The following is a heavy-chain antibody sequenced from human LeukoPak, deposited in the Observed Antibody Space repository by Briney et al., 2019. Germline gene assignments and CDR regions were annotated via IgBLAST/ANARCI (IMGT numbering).Heavy chain of an antibody. CDR1: GFTFSSYA. CDR3: NSGYDSFYYYMDV. D-gene: IGHD5-12*01. Sequence: GGSLRLSCAASGFTFSSYAMSWVRQAPGKGLEWVSAISGSGGSTYYADSVKGRFTISRDNFKNTLYLQMNSLRAEDTAVYYCNSGYDSFYYYMDVWGKGTTVTVSS. V-gene: IGHV3-23*01. CDR2: ISGSGGST. J-gene: IGHJ6*03.